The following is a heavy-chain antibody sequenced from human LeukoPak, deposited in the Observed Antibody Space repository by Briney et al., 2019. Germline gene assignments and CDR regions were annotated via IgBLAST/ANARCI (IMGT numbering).Heavy chain of an antibody. CDR3: AKDQALVVPAAIIGY. Sequence: PGGSLRLSCAASGCTFSSYGMHWVRQAPGKGLEWVAFIRYDGSNKYYADSVKGRFTISRDNSKNTLYLQMNSLRAEDTAVYYCAKDQALVVPAAIIGYWGQGTLVTVSS. J-gene: IGHJ4*02. CDR1: GCTFSSYG. CDR2: IRYDGSNK. D-gene: IGHD2-2*01. V-gene: IGHV3-30*02.